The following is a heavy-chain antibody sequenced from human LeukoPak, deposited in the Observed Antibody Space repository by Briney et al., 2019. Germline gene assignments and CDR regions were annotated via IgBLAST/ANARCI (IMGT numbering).Heavy chain of an antibody. CDR3: AKAPTKEEEWLLLNYFDY. D-gene: IGHD3-22*01. Sequence: GGSLRLSCVGAGFTLSSYAMSWVRQAPGKGLEWVSAISGSGTRTYYADSVKDRFTISRDNSKNTLYLQMNSLRAEDPAVYYCAKAPTKEEEWLLLNYFDYWGQGTLVTVSS. V-gene: IGHV3-23*01. CDR2: ISGSGTRT. CDR1: GFTLSSYA. J-gene: IGHJ4*02.